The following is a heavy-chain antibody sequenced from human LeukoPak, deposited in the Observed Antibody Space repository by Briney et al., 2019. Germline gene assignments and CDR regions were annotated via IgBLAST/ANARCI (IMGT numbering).Heavy chain of an antibody. D-gene: IGHD4-17*01. CDR2: IYHSGST. V-gene: IGHV4-30-2*01. CDR1: GGSNSSGGYY. J-gene: IGHJ4*02. CDR3: ARVDYGDYVLDY. Sequence: SETLSLTCTVSGGSNSSGGYYWSWIRQPPGKGLEWIGYIYHSGSTYYNPSLKSRVTISVDRSKNQFSLKLSSVTAADTAVYYCARVDYGDYVLDYWGQGTLVTVSS.